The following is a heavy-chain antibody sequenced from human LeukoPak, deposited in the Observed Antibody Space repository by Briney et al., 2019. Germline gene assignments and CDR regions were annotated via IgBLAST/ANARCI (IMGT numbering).Heavy chain of an antibody. CDR2: INPNSGGT. V-gene: IGHV1-2*02. J-gene: IGHJ6*03. CDR1: GYTFTGYY. Sequence: HRASVKVSCTASGYTFTGYYMHWVRQAPGQGLEWMGWINPNSGGTNYAQKFQGRVTMTRDTSISTAYMELSRLRSDDTAVYYCARDTVYDRLYMDVWGKGTTVTISS. CDR3: ARDTVYDRLYMDV. D-gene: IGHD3-22*01.